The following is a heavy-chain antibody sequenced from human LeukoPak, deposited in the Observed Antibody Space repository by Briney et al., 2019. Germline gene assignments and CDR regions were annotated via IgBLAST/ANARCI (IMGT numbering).Heavy chain of an antibody. Sequence: GGSLRLSCAASGFTFSNAWMSWVRQAPGKGLEWVGRIKSKTDGGTTDYAAPVKGRFTISRDDPKNTLYLQMNSLKTEDTAVYYCTTEDYDSSAGAFDIWGQGTMVTVSS. CDR2: IKSKTDGGTT. CDR1: GFTFSNAW. J-gene: IGHJ3*02. V-gene: IGHV3-15*01. CDR3: TTEDYDSSAGAFDI. D-gene: IGHD3-22*01.